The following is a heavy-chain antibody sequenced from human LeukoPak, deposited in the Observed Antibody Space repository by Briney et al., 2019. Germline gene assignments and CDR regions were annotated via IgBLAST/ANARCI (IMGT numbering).Heavy chain of an antibody. CDR3: ATVCAVFGECDVFEY. Sequence: PGGSLRLSCAASGFTFSSYEMNWVRQAPGKGLEWVSYISSSGSTIYYADSVKGRFTISRDNAKNSLYLQMNSLRAEDTAVYYCATVCAVFGECDVFEYWGQGTLVTVSS. J-gene: IGHJ4*02. D-gene: IGHD3-10*02. CDR2: ISSSGSTI. CDR1: GFTFSSYE. V-gene: IGHV3-48*03.